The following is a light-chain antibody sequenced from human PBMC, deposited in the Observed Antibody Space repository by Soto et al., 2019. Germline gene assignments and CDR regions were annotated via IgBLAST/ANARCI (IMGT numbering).Light chain of an antibody. Sequence: EIGMTQSPATLSVSPGERVTLSCRASQSISNNLAWYQHKPGQAPRLLIYGASTRATGIQTRFSGSGSGTEFTLTIASLLSEDFAVSYCQRYRHWLVFGGGTKVEIK. CDR2: GAS. V-gene: IGKV3-15*01. J-gene: IGKJ4*01. CDR3: QRYRHWLV. CDR1: QSISNN.